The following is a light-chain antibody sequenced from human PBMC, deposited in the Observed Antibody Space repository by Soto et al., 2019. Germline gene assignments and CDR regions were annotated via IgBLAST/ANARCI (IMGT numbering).Light chain of an antibody. Sequence: QSALTQPASVSGSPGQSITISCTGTSSDVGGYNYVSWYQQHPGKAPKLMIYEVSNRPSGVSNCFSGSKSGNTASLTISGLQAEDEADYYCSSYTSSSTWVFGGGTKLTVL. CDR1: SSDVGGYNY. J-gene: IGLJ3*02. CDR2: EVS. V-gene: IGLV2-14*01. CDR3: SSYTSSSTWV.